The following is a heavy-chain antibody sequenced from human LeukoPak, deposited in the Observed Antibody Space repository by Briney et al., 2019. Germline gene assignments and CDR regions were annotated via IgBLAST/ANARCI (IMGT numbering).Heavy chain of an antibody. CDR2: ISGSGGST. D-gene: IGHD3-9*01. Sequence: PGGSLRLSCAASGFTFSSYAMSWVRQAPGKGLEWVSAISGSGGSTYYADSVKGRFTISRDNSKNTLYLQMNSLRAEDTAVYYCARGDKMRYYDILTGYYYYYYGMDVWGQGTTVTVSS. V-gene: IGHV3-23*01. CDR3: ARGDKMRYYDILTGYYYYYYGMDV. CDR1: GFTFSSYA. J-gene: IGHJ6*02.